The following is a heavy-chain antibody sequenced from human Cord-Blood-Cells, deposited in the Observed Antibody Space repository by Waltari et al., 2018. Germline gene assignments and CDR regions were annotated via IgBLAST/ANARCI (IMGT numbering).Heavy chain of an antibody. Sequence: QVPLQQWGAGLLKPSDTLSPTCAVYGGSFRGYYWSWIRPPPGKGLEWIGEINHSGSTNYNPSLKSRVTISVDTSKNQFSLKLSSVTAADTAVYYCARGGAAAGKGYYFDYWGQGTLVTVSS. V-gene: IGHV4-34*01. J-gene: IGHJ4*02. CDR1: GGSFRGYY. CDR2: INHSGST. CDR3: ARGGAAAGKGYYFDY. D-gene: IGHD6-13*01.